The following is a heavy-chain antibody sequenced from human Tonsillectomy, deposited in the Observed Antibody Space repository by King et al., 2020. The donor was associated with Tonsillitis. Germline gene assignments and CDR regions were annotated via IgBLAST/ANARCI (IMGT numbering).Heavy chain of an antibody. J-gene: IGHJ5*02. Sequence: QLVQSGGGLVQPGGSLRLSCAASGFTFRNYAMSWVRQAPGKGLEWVSYISGSGGATYYADSVKGRFTISRDNSKNTLYLQMDSLKADDTAVYYCAKDSWFGDFATTWFDPWGQGTLVTVSS. V-gene: IGHV3-23*04. CDR1: GFTFRNYA. CDR3: AKDSWFGDFATTWFDP. D-gene: IGHD3-10*01. CDR2: ISGSGGAT.